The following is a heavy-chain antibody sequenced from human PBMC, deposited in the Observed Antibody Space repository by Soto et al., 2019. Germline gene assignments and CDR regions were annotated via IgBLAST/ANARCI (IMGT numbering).Heavy chain of an antibody. J-gene: IGHJ4*02. D-gene: IGHD6-6*01. V-gene: IGHV3-30-3*01. CDR1: GFTFSSYA. CDR2: ISDDGGTT. CDR3: ARSIAARPGYVDY. Sequence: GGSLRLSCAASGFTFSSYAMHWVRQAPGKGLEWMAVISDDGGTTYYADSARSTISRDNSKNTLYLQMNSLRAEDTAVYFCARSIAARPGYVDYWGQGTLVTVSS.